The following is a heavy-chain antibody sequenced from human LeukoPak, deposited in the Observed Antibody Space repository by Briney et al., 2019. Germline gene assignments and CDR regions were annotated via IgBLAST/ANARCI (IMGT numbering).Heavy chain of an antibody. Sequence: PGGSLRLSCAASGFTFSSYAMHWVRQAPGKGLEWVAVISYDGSNKYYADSVKGRFTISRDNSKNTLYLQMNSLRAEDTAVYYCARKNYGDYSDYWGQGTLVTVSS. CDR3: ARKNYGDYSDY. CDR2: ISYDGSNK. CDR1: GFTFSSYA. J-gene: IGHJ4*02. V-gene: IGHV3-30-3*01. D-gene: IGHD4-17*01.